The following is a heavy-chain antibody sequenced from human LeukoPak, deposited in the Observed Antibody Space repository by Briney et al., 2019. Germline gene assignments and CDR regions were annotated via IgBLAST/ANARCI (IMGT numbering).Heavy chain of an antibody. J-gene: IGHJ4*02. V-gene: IGHV4-39*01. Sequence: SETLSLTCTVSGGSISSSSYYWGWIRQPPGKGLEWIGSIYYSGSTYYNPSLKSRVTISVDTSKNQFSLKLSSLTAADPPVYSCVRVNSPNFDYWGQGPLVPAPS. CDR3: VRVNSPNFDY. CDR2: IYYSGST. D-gene: IGHD2-21*01. CDR1: GGSISSSSYY.